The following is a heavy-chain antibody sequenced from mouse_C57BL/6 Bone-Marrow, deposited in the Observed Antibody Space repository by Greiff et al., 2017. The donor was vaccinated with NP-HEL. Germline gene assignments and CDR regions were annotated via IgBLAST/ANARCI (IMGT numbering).Heavy chain of an antibody. Sequence: DVMLVESGGGLVKPGGSLKLSCAASGFTFSSYAMSWVRQTPEKRLEWVATISDGGSYTYYPDNVKGRFTISRDNAKNNLYLQISHLKSEDTAMYYCARDRLAWFAYWGQGTLVTVSA. J-gene: IGHJ3*01. V-gene: IGHV5-4*01. CDR3: ARDRLAWFAY. CDR2: ISDGGSYT. CDR1: GFTFSSYA.